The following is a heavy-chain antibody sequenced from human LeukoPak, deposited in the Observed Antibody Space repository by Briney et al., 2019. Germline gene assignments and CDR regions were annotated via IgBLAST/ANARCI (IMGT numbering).Heavy chain of an antibody. J-gene: IGHJ4*02. CDR2: ISAYNGNT. Sequence: ASVKVSCKVSGYTLTELSVHWVRQAPGKGLEWMGWISAYNGNTNYAQKLQGRVTMTTDTSTSTAYMELRSLRSDDTAVYYCARDGGLGYFDYWGQGTLVTVSS. CDR1: GYTLTELS. V-gene: IGHV1-18*01. CDR3: ARDGGLGYFDY. D-gene: IGHD3-16*01.